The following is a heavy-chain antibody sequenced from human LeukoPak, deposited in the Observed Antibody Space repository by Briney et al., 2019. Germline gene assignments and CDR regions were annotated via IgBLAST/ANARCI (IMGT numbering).Heavy chain of an antibody. V-gene: IGHV5-51*01. CDR1: GYSFTSYW. J-gene: IGHJ3*02. CDR2: IYPGDSDT. D-gene: IGHD4-17*01. CDR3: ATHHDYGGYVREDAFDI. Sequence: GESLKISCKGSGYSFTSYWIGWVRQMPGKGLEWMGIIYPGDSDTRYSPSFQGQVTISADKSISTAYLQWGSLKASDTAMYYCATHHDYGGYVREDAFDIWGQGTMVTVSS.